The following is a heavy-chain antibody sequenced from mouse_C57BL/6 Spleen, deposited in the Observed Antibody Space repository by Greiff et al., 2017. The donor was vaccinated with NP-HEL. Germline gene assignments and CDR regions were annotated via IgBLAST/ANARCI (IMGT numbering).Heavy chain of an antibody. CDR1: GYTFTSYW. Sequence: QVQLQQSGAELVKPGASVKMSCKASGYTFTSYWITWVKQRPGQGLEWIGDIYPGSGSTNYNEKFKSKATLTVDTSSSTAYMQLSSLTSEDSAVYYWARFYGSSYGWFAYWGQGTLVTVSA. V-gene: IGHV1-55*01. J-gene: IGHJ3*01. CDR2: IYPGSGST. D-gene: IGHD1-1*01. CDR3: ARFYGSSYGWFAY.